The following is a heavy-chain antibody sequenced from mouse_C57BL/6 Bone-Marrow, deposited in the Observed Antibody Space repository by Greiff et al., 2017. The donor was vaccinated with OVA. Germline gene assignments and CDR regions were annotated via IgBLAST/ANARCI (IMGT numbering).Heavy chain of an antibody. Sequence: VQLQQSGAELVRPGASVKLSCKASGYTFTDYYINWVKQRPGQGLEWIARIYPGSGNTYYNEKFKGKATLTAEKSSSTAYMQLSSLTSEDSAVYFCARSYYYGPFDYWGQGTTLTVSS. D-gene: IGHD1-1*01. V-gene: IGHV1-76*01. CDR2: IYPGSGNT. J-gene: IGHJ2*01. CDR3: ARSYYYGPFDY. CDR1: GYTFTDYY.